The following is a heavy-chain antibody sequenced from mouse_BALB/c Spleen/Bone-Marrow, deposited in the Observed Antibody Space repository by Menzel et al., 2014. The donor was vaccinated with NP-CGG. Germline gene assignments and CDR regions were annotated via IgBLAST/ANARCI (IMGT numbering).Heavy chain of an antibody. CDR2: IWGDGSA. V-gene: IGHV2-6-7*01. J-gene: IGHJ4*01. CDR3: ARGGNYYAMDY. Sequence: VKLQESGPGLVAPSQSLSITCTVSGFSLTGYGVNWVRQPPGKGLEWLGMIWGDGSAGYNSALKSRLRISKDISKSQAFLKMNSLQTDDTARYYCARGGNYYAMDYWGQGTSVTVSS. D-gene: IGHD2-1*01. CDR1: GFSLTGYG.